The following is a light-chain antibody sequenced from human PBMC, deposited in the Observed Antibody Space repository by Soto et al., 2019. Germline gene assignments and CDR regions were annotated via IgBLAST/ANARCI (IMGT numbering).Light chain of an antibody. CDR2: AAS. CDR3: QQSYSLPLI. J-gene: IGKJ4*01. Sequence: DIQMTQSPSSLSASVGDRLTITCRASESITTYLNWYQQKPGKAPKLLISAASTLQSGVPSRFRGSGSGTDFTLTISRLQPEDSAIYFCQQSYSLPLIFGGGNKVEI. CDR1: ESITTY. V-gene: IGKV1-39*01.